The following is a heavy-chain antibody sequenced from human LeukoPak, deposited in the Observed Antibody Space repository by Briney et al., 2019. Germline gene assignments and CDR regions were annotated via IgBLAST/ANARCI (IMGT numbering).Heavy chain of an antibody. J-gene: IGHJ4*02. CDR1: GGSFSGYY. D-gene: IGHD3-10*01. CDR3: ARHILYGRRGFDH. Sequence: SETLSLTCAVYGGSFSGYYWSWIRQPPGKGLEWIGEINHSGSTNYNPSLKSRVTISVDTSKNQFSLKLSSVTAADTAVYYCARHILYGRRGFDHWGQGTLVTVSS. CDR2: INHSGST. V-gene: IGHV4-34*01.